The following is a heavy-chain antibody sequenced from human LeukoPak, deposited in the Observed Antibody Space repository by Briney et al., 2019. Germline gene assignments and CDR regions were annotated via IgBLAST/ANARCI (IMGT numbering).Heavy chain of an antibody. CDR3: ARVYRLLDF. V-gene: IGHV3-11*01. Sequence: GGSLRLSCTASGFTFGDYYMTWIRQAPGKGLEWIPYIGTSGNDLYYADSVKGRFTTSRDDAKNSLYLEMRSLRDEDTAVYYCARVYRLLDFWGQGTLVTVSS. CDR2: IGTSGNDL. D-gene: IGHD2-2*01. J-gene: IGHJ4*02. CDR1: GFTFGDYY.